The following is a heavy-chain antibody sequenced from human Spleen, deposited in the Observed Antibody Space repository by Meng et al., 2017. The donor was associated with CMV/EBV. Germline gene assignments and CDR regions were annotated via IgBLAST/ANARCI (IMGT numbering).Heavy chain of an antibody. V-gene: IGHV1-18*01. CDR3: ARPIAAPLFPYCSGGSCYGMDV. CDR2: ISAYNGNT. CDR1: GYTFTSYD. D-gene: IGHD2-15*01. Sequence: ASVKVSCKASGYTFTSYDINWVRQATGQGLEWMGWISAYNGNTNYAQKLQGRVTMTTDTSTSTAYMELSSLRSEDTAVYYCARPIAAPLFPYCSGGSCYGMDVWGQGTTVTVSS. J-gene: IGHJ6*02.